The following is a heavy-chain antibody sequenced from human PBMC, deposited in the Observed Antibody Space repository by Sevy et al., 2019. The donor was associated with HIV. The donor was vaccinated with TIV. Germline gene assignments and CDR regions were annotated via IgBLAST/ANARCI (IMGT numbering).Heavy chain of an antibody. J-gene: IGHJ6*02. CDR1: GFTFSSYA. D-gene: IGHD2-2*02. Sequence: GGSLRLSCAASGFTFSSYAMHWVRQAPGKGLEWVAVISYDGSNKYYADSVKGRFTISRDNSKNTLYLQMNSLRAEDTAVYYCSRDSFWGYCSSTSCYNGMDVWGQGTTVTVSS. CDR3: SRDSFWGYCSSTSCYNGMDV. CDR2: ISYDGSNK. V-gene: IGHV3-30-3*01.